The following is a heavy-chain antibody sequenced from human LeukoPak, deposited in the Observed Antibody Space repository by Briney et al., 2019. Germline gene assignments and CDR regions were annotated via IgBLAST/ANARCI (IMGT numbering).Heavy chain of an antibody. V-gene: IGHV3-53*01. CDR2: IYSGGST. CDR3: ARDGRRGSSWSYYYYGMDV. Sequence: GGSLILSCAASGFTVSSNYMSWVRQAPGKGLEWVSVIYSGGSTYYADSVKGRFTISRDNSKNTLYLQMNSLRAEDTAVYYCARDGRRGSSWSYYYYGMDVWGQGTTVTVSS. D-gene: IGHD6-13*01. CDR1: GFTVSSNY. J-gene: IGHJ6*02.